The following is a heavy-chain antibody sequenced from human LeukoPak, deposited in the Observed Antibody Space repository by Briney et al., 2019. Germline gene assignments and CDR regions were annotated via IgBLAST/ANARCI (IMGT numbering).Heavy chain of an antibody. CDR2: ISSSSTYI. J-gene: IGHJ4*02. CDR3: AKDSGDTSGYTFDY. D-gene: IGHD3-22*01. V-gene: IGHV3-21*04. Sequence: GGSLRLSCAASGFSFSSYNMNWVRQAPGKGLEWVSYISSSSTYIYYADSVKGRFTISRDNAKNSLYLQMNGLRTEDTALYYCAKDSGDTSGYTFDYWGQGTLVTVSS. CDR1: GFSFSSYN.